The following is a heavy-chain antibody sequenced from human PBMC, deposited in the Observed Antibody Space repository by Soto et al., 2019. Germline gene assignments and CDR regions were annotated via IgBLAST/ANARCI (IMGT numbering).Heavy chain of an antibody. CDR3: AKGGRQWLVTSDFNY. Sequence: PGGSLRLSCAASGFVFSNYGMHWVRQAPGKGLEWVAVISNDGNDEYYIDSVKGRFTISRDSSKNTVSLEMASLRAEDTAVYYCAKGGRQWLVTSDFNYWGQGALVTVSS. V-gene: IGHV3-30*18. J-gene: IGHJ4*02. CDR2: ISNDGNDE. D-gene: IGHD6-19*01. CDR1: GFVFSNYG.